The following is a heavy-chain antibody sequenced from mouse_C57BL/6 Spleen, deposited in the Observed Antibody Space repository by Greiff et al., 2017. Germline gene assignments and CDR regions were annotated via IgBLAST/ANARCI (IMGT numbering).Heavy chain of an antibody. D-gene: IGHD1-1*01. V-gene: IGHV7-3*01. CDR3: ARYITTVVAYYFDY. Sequence: EVKLMESGGGLVQPGGSLSLSCAASGFTFTDYYMSWVRQPPGKALAWLGFIRNKANGYTTEYSASVKGRFTISRDNSQSILYLQMNALRAEDGASYCGARYITTVVAYYFDYWGQGTTLTVSS. CDR2: IRNKANGYTT. J-gene: IGHJ2*01. CDR1: GFTFTDYY.